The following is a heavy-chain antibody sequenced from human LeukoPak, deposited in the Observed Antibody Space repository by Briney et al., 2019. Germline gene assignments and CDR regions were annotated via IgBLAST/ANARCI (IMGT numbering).Heavy chain of an antibody. J-gene: IGHJ3*02. CDR1: GGTFSSYA. CDR3: ARALTSVTTYHDAFDI. D-gene: IGHD4-17*01. Sequence: ASVKVSCKASGGTFSSYAISWVRQAPGQGLEWMGGIIPIFGTANYAQKFKGRVTITADESTSTAYMELSSLRSEDTAVYYCARALTSVTTYHDAFDIWGQGTMVTVSS. CDR2: IIPIFGTA. V-gene: IGHV1-69*13.